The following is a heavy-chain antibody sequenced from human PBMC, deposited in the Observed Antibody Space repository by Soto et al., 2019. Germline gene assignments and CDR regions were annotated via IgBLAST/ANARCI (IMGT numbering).Heavy chain of an antibody. Sequence: PSETLSLTCTVSGGSISSYYWSWIRQPPGKGLEWIGYIYYSGSTNYNPSLKSRVTISVDTSKNQFSLKLSSVTAADTAVYYCARLDYYDSSGPLDYWGQGTLVSVPQ. D-gene: IGHD3-22*01. CDR3: ARLDYYDSSGPLDY. J-gene: IGHJ4*02. CDR1: GGSISSYY. V-gene: IGHV4-59*01. CDR2: IYYSGST.